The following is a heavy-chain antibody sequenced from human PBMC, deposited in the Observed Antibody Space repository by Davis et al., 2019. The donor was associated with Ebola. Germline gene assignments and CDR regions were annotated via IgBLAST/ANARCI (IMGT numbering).Heavy chain of an antibody. V-gene: IGHV3-21*01. Sequence: GESLKISCAASGFTFSSYSMNWVRQAPGKGLEWVSSISSSSSYIYYADSVKGRFTISRDNAKNSLYLQMNSLRAEDTAVYYCARGSGSYPAGFDYWGQGTLVTVSS. CDR2: ISSSSSYI. D-gene: IGHD1-26*01. CDR3: ARGSGSYPAGFDY. CDR1: GFTFSSYS. J-gene: IGHJ4*02.